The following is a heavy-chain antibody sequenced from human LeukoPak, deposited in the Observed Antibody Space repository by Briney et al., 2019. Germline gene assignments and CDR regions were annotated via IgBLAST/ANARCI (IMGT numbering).Heavy chain of an antibody. V-gene: IGHV3-53*01. Sequence: GGSLRLSCGVSGFTFSSYSMCWVRQAPGKGLEWVSIIYSGGSTFYADSVKGRFTISRDNSKNTLYLQMNSLRAEDTAVYYCARGGSYLSAFDIWGQGTMVTVSS. CDR3: ARGGSYLSAFDI. J-gene: IGHJ3*02. D-gene: IGHD1-26*01. CDR1: GFTFSSYS. CDR2: IYSGGST.